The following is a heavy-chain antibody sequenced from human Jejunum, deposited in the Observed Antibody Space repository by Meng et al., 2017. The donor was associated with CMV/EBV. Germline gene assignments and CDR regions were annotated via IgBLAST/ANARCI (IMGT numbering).Heavy chain of an antibody. J-gene: IGHJ4*02. D-gene: IGHD3-22*01. Sequence: TFRPYGMHWVRQAPGKGLEWLAVISFDGSNKYYADSVKGRFTISRDNSKNTLYLQMNSLRAEDTAVYYCAKDGFDSSGYWYYFDYWGQGTLVTVSS. CDR1: TFRPYG. CDR2: ISFDGSNK. V-gene: IGHV3-33*06. CDR3: AKDGFDSSGYWYYFDY.